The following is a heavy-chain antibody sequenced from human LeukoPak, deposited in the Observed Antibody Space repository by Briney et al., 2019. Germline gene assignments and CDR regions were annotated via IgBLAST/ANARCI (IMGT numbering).Heavy chain of an antibody. CDR3: ARERPLYGMDV. Sequence: PGGSLRLSCAASGFTFSSYALSWVRQAPGKGLEWVSAIAGGGVYTYYADSVKDRFTISRDNSKNTLYLQMNGLRVEDTAVYYCARERPLYGMDVWGQGTTVTVSS. CDR1: GFTFSSYA. J-gene: IGHJ6*02. V-gene: IGHV3-23*01. CDR2: IAGGGVYT.